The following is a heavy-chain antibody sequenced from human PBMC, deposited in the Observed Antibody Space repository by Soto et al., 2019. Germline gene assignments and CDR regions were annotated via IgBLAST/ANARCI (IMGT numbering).Heavy chain of an antibody. CDR1: GFTFSSYW. CDR3: ARTRVWFGELVDY. D-gene: IGHD3-10*01. CDR2: INSDVSST. Sequence: PGGSLRLSCAASGFTFSSYWMHWVRQAPGKGLVWVSRINSDVSSTSYADSAKGRFTISRDNAKNTLYLQMNSLRAEDTAVYYCARTRVWFGELVDYWGQGTLVTVSS. J-gene: IGHJ4*02. V-gene: IGHV3-74*01.